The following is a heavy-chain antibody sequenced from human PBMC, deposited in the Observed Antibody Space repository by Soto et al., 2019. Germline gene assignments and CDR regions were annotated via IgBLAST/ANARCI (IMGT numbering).Heavy chain of an antibody. CDR2: ISAYNGNT. CDR3: ARVPYYYDSPHYYGMDV. V-gene: IGHV1-18*01. J-gene: IGHJ6*02. D-gene: IGHD3-22*01. Sequence: GASVKVSCKASGYTFTSYGISWVLQAPGQGLEWMGWISAYNGNTNYAQKLQGRVTMTTDTSTSTAYMELRSLRSDDTAVYYCARVPYYYDSPHYYGMDVWGQGTTVTVSS. CDR1: GYTFTSYG.